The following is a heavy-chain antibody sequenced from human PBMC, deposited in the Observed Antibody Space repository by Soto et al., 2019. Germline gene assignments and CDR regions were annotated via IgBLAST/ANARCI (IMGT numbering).Heavy chain of an antibody. J-gene: IGHJ6*02. Sequence: PSETLSLTCAVSGGCISSRDWWSWIPQHPGKGLEWIGYIYYSGSTCYNPSLKSRVTISVDTSKNQFSLKLSSVTAADTAVYYCAASCVGCGGFNYYGMDVWGQGTTVTVSS. CDR1: GGCISSRDW. CDR3: AASCVGCGGFNYYGMDV. V-gene: IGHV4-31*11. D-gene: IGHD5-12*01. CDR2: IYYSGST.